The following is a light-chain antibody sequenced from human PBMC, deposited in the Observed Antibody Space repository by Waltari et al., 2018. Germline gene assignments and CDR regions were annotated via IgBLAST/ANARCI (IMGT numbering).Light chain of an antibody. Sequence: DIQMTQSPSSLSASVGDRVTITCRASQNINRFLNWYQQKPGRAPKLLIYAASSLHSGVPSRFSGSGSGTDYTLTISSLQPEDFATYYCQQSYSTWTSGHGTKVEI. J-gene: IGKJ1*01. CDR3: QQSYSTWT. CDR2: AAS. V-gene: IGKV1-39*01. CDR1: QNINRF.